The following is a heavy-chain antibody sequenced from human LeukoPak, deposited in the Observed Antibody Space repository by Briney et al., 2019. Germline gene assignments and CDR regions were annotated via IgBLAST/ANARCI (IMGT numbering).Heavy chain of an antibody. CDR3: ARDLSPPSLDTFDM. Sequence: PGGSLRLSCAASGFTFSRYWMHWVRQAPGKGLEWVATIKQDGSEKYFVDSVKGRFTISRDNAKSSLSLQVNSLRVEDTAVYYCARDLSPPSLDTFDMWGQGTTVTVSS. J-gene: IGHJ3*02. V-gene: IGHV3-7*01. CDR2: IKQDGSEK. CDR1: GFTFSRYW.